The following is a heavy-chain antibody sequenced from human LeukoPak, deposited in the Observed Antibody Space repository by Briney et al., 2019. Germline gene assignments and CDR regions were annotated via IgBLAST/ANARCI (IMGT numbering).Heavy chain of an antibody. D-gene: IGHD3-22*01. CDR2: IFYSGST. CDR1: GGSISTSNYY. Sequence: SETLSLTCTVSGGSISTSNYYWGWIRQPPGKGLEWIGNIFYSGSTYYSPSVKSRVTISGDTSKNQFSLRLSSVTAADTAVYYCARASYSYDINGWVPFDYWGQGTLVTVSS. CDR3: ARASYSYDINGWVPFDY. J-gene: IGHJ4*02. V-gene: IGHV4-39*07.